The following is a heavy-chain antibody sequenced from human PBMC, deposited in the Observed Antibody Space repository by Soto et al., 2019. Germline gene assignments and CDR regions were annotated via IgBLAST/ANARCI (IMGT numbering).Heavy chain of an antibody. CDR2: IWYGGSNK. CDR3: AREAYGEISCSYYGMDV. J-gene: IGHJ6*02. CDR1: GFTFSSYG. D-gene: IGHD4-17*01. V-gene: IGHV3-33*01. Sequence: QVQLVESGGGVVQPGRSLRLSCAASGFTFSSYGMHWVRQAPGKGLEWVAVIWYGGSNKYYADSVKGRFTISRDNSKNXXYLQMSRLRAEDTAVYYCAREAYGEISCSYYGMDVWGQGTTVTVSS.